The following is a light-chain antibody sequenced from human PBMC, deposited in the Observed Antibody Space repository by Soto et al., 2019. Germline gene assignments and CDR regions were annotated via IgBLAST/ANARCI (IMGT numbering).Light chain of an antibody. V-gene: IGLV1-44*01. J-gene: IGLJ1*01. Sequence: QSALTQPPSASGTPGRRVVISCSGSSSNIGSNTVNWYQQLPGTAPKLLIYSNNHRPSGVPDRFSGSKSGTSASLAISGLQSDDEADYYCAAWDDSLNGYVFATGTKVTVL. CDR2: SNN. CDR1: SSNIGSNT. CDR3: AAWDDSLNGYV.